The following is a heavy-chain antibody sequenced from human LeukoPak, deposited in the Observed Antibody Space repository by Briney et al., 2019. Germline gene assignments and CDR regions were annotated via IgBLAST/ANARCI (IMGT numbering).Heavy chain of an antibody. Sequence: ASVRVSCKASGFTFTSYGISWVRQAPGQGLEWMGWISAYNGNTNYAQKLQGRVTMTTDTSTSAAYMELRSLRSDDTAVYYCARDLCSGGSCYALVWFDPWGQGTLVTVSS. CDR1: GFTFTSYG. D-gene: IGHD2-15*01. CDR3: ARDLCSGGSCYALVWFDP. V-gene: IGHV1-18*04. J-gene: IGHJ5*02. CDR2: ISAYNGNT.